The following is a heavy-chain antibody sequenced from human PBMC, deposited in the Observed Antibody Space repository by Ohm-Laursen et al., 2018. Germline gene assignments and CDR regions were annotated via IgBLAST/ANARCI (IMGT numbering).Heavy chain of an antibody. CDR3: ARVGKRYYYYGMDV. CDR1: RFRFSNYG. J-gene: IGHJ6*02. V-gene: IGHV3-33*01. CDR2: IWYDGTNK. Sequence: SLRLSCSASRFRFSNYGMHWVRRAPGKGLEWVALIWYDGTNKYYADSVKGRFTISRDNAKNSLYLQMNSLRAEDTAVYYCARVGKRYYYYGMDVWGQGTTVTVSS.